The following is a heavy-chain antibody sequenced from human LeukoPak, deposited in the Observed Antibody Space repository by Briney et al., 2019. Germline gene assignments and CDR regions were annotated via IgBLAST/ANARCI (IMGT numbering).Heavy chain of an antibody. J-gene: IGHJ4*02. V-gene: IGHV4-34*01. CDR1: GGSFSGYY. Sequence: PSETLSLTCAVYGGSFSGYYWSWIRQPPGKGLEWIGEINHSGSTNYNPSLKSRVTISVDTSKNQFSLKLSSVTAADTAVYYCARAICREFDYWGQGTLVTVSS. CDR3: ARAICREFDY. D-gene: IGHD2/OR15-2a*01. CDR2: INHSGST.